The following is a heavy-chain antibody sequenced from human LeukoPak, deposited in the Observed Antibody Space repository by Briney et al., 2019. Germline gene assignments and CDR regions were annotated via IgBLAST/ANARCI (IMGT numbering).Heavy chain of an antibody. Sequence: SETLSLTCTVSGGSISSSSYYWGWIRQPPGKGLEWIGGIYYSGSTYYNPSLKSRVTISVDTSKNQFSLKLSSVTAADTAVYYCASLTTAEAFDIWGQGTMVTVSS. CDR2: IYYSGST. J-gene: IGHJ3*02. CDR1: GGSISSSSYY. D-gene: IGHD3-22*01. V-gene: IGHV4-39*07. CDR3: ASLTTAEAFDI.